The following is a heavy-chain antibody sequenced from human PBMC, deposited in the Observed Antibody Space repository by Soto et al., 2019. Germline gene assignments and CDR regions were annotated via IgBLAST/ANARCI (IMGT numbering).Heavy chain of an antibody. CDR3: ARGVDYDILTFDY. J-gene: IGHJ4*02. D-gene: IGHD3-9*01. CDR2: IYYSGST. V-gene: IGHV4-31*03. CDR1: GGSISSGGYY. Sequence: SETLSLTCTVSGGSISSGGYYWSWIRQHPGKGLEWIGYIYYSGSTYYNPSLKSRVTISVDTSKNQFSLKLSSVTAADTAVYYCARGVDYDILTFDYWGQGTLVPSPQ.